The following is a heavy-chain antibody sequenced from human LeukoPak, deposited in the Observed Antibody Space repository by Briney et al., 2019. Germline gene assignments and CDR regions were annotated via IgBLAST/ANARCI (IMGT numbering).Heavy chain of an antibody. V-gene: IGHV3-30*04. CDR2: ISYDETIK. CDR3: ARDLGGGSFPYYPAS. J-gene: IGHJ4*02. CDR1: GFTFSSYA. Sequence: PGRSLRLSCAASGFTFSSYAMHWVRQAPGKGLEWVAVISYDETIKDYGDSVKGRFTVSRDNSKNTVYLQMNSLRPEDTAVYYCARDLGGGSFPYYPASWGQGALVTVPP. D-gene: IGHD1-26*01.